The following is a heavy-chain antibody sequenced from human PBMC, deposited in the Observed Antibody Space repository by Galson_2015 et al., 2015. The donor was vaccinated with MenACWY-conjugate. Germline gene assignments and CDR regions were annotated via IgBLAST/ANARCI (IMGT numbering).Heavy chain of an antibody. J-gene: IGHJ4*02. CDR1: GFTFSSYA. V-gene: IGHV3-64*01. D-gene: IGHD3-16*01. CDR3: ASLGPLGGGFDY. Sequence: SLRLSCAASGFTFSSYAMHWVRQAPGKGLEYVSAISSNGGSRYYANSVKGRFTISRDNSKNTLYLQMGSLRAEDMAVYYCASLGPLGGGFDYWGQGTLVTVSS. CDR2: ISSNGGSR.